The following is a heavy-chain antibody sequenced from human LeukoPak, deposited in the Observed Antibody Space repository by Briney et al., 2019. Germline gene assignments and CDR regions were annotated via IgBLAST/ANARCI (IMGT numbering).Heavy chain of an antibody. Sequence: PGGSLRLSCEASGFTFSRYNMNWVRQAPGRGLEWVSSISSSSSYIDYADSVKGRFTISRDNAKNSLYLQMNSLRAEDTAVYYCARKYSGYGLDYWGQGTLVTVSS. D-gene: IGHD5-12*01. CDR3: ARKYSGYGLDY. CDR1: GFTFSRYN. J-gene: IGHJ4*02. V-gene: IGHV3-21*01. CDR2: ISSSSSYI.